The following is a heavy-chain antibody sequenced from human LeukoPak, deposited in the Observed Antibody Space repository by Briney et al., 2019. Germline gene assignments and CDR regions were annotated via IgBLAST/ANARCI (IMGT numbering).Heavy chain of an antibody. J-gene: IGHJ5*02. Sequence: GGSLRLSCAASGFTFSSYAMSWVRLAPGKGLEWVSAISGGGISTYYADSVKGRFTISRDNSKNTLYLQMNSLRTEDTAVYYCAKDRADVAACPRFDPWGQGTLVTVSS. CDR2: ISGGGIST. V-gene: IGHV3-23*01. CDR1: GFTFSSYA. D-gene: IGHD6-6*01. CDR3: AKDRADVAACPRFDP.